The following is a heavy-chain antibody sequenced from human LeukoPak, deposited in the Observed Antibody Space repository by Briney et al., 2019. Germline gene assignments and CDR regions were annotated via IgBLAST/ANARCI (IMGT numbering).Heavy chain of an antibody. CDR2: INHNGNVN. J-gene: IGHJ6*02. Sequence: TGGSLRLSRAASGFTFSSYWMNWARQAPGKGLEWVASINHNGNVNYYVDSVKGRFTISRDNAKNSLYLQMSNLRAEDTAVYFCARGGGLDVWGQGATVTVSS. V-gene: IGHV3-7*03. D-gene: IGHD3-16*01. CDR3: ARGGGLDV. CDR1: GFTFSSYW.